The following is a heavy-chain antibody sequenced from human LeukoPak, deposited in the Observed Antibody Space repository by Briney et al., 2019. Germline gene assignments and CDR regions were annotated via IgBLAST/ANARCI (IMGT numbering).Heavy chain of an antibody. D-gene: IGHD4-17*01. V-gene: IGHV4-4*02. J-gene: IGHJ4*02. CDR2: IFHAGST. Sequence: PSGTLSLTCGVSGDSISSSHWWTWIRQPPGKGLEWIGEIFHAGSTNYNSSLESRVTISVDKSKNQFSLKLTSVTAADTVVYYCARAYGDYRWFFDFWGPGTLVTVSS. CDR1: GDSISSSHW. CDR3: ARAYGDYRWFFDF.